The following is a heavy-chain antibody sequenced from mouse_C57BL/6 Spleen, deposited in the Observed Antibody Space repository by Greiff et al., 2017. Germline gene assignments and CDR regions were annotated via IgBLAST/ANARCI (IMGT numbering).Heavy chain of an antibody. D-gene: IGHD2-4*01. CDR2: IYPGDGDT. Sequence: QVQLQQSGPELVKPGASVKISCKASGYAFSSSWMNWVKQRPGKGLEWIGRIYPGDGDTNYNGKFKGKATLTADKSSSTAYMQLSSLTSEASAVYFCAMDDYDGFAYWGQGTLVTVSA. CDR3: AMDDYDGFAY. J-gene: IGHJ3*01. CDR1: GYAFSSSW. V-gene: IGHV1-82*01.